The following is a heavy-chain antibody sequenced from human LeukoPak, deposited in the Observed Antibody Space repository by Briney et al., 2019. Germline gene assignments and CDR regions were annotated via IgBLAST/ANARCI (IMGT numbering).Heavy chain of an antibody. V-gene: IGHV3-74*01. CDR1: GFTFSSYSTYW. CDR3: AKDDHQLLGAFDI. J-gene: IGHJ3*02. D-gene: IGHD1-26*01. Sequence: GGSLRLSCVASGFTFSSYSTYWMNWVRQAPGKGLVWVSRINSDGTYTTYADSVKGRFTISRDNSKNTLYLQMNSLRAEDTAVYYCAKDDHQLLGAFDIWGQGTMVTVSS. CDR2: INSDGTYT.